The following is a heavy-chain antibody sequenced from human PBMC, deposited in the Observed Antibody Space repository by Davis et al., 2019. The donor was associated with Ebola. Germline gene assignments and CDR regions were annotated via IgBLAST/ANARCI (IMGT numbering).Heavy chain of an antibody. V-gene: IGHV3-73*01. CDR3: TSSGSSFDY. D-gene: IGHD3-10*01. CDR2: IRSQANSYAT. J-gene: IGHJ4*02. Sequence: GESLKISCAASGFTFSGSAMHWVRQASGKGLEWVGRIRSQANSYATAYAASVKGRFTISRDDSKNTAYLQMNSLKTEDTAVYYCTSSGSSFDYWGQGTLVTVSS. CDR1: GFTFSGSA.